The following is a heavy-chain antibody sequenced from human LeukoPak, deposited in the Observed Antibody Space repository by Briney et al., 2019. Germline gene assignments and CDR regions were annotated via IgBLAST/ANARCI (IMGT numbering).Heavy chain of an antibody. CDR3: AKDKVVVVVAATTPFDP. CDR2: ISGGGGDT. V-gene: IGHV3-23*01. CDR1: GFTFSDNA. J-gene: IGHJ5*02. Sequence: GGSLRLSCAASGFTFSDNAMSWVRQAPGKGLEWVSTISGGGGDTYYADPVKGRFTISRDNSKNTLYLQMNSLRAEDTAVYYCAKDKVVVVVAATTPFDPWGQGTLVTVSS. D-gene: IGHD2-15*01.